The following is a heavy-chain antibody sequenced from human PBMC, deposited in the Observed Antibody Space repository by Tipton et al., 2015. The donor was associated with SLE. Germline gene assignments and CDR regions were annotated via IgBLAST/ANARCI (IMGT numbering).Heavy chain of an antibody. V-gene: IGHV4-59*12. CDR3: ARGHPHIVVLIGGGWFDP. CDR1: GGSIRSYY. Sequence: TLSLTCTVSGGSIRSYYWSWIRQPPGKRLEWIGYIDYTRGMKYHPSLKSRVTISVDTSKNQFSLKLSSVTAADTATYYCARGHPHIVVLIGGGWFDPWGQGTLVIVSS. CDR2: IDYTRGM. J-gene: IGHJ5*02. D-gene: IGHD2-21*01.